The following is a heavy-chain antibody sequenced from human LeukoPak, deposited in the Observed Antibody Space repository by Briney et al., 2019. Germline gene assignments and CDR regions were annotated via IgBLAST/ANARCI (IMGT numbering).Heavy chain of an antibody. D-gene: IGHD1-26*01. CDR2: IYYSGST. J-gene: IGHJ4*02. CDR3: ARGQWELLRKDY. Sequence: PSETLFLTCTVSGGSISSSSYYWGWIRQPPGKGLEWIGSIYYSGSTYYNPSLKSRVTISIDTSKNQFSLKVGSVTAADTAVYYCARGQWELLRKDYWGQGTLVTVSS. V-gene: IGHV4-39*07. CDR1: GGSISSSSYY.